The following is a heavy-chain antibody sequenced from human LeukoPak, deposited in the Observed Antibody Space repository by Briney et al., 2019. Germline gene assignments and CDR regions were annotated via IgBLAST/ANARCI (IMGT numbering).Heavy chain of an antibody. D-gene: IGHD5-12*01. CDR3: ARVLLVATIPKPLHAGYMDV. Sequence: KPSETLSLTCTVSGYSISSGYYWGWIRQPPGKGLEWIGSIYHRGSTYYNPSLKSRVTISVDTSKNQFSLKLSSVTAADTAVYYCARVLLVATIPKPLHAGYMDVWGKGTTVTVSS. V-gene: IGHV4-38-2*02. CDR2: IYHRGST. CDR1: GYSISSGYY. J-gene: IGHJ6*03.